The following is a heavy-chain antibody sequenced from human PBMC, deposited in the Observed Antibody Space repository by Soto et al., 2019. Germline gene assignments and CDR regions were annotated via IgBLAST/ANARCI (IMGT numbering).Heavy chain of an antibody. D-gene: IGHD1-7*01. Sequence: EVHLLESGGDLVQPGGSLRLSCAASGFTFRGFGMNWVRQAPGKGLEWVSTISGSGTFTYYADSVKGRFTISRDNSQSTLSPQMNSLRAEDTAIYYCAKGSGSFLHGTSIYYYCGIDVGGHGTAVTVSS. CDR2: ISGSGTFT. V-gene: IGHV3-23*01. CDR1: GFTFRGFG. J-gene: IGHJ6*02. CDR3: AKGSGSFLHGTSIYYYCGIDV.